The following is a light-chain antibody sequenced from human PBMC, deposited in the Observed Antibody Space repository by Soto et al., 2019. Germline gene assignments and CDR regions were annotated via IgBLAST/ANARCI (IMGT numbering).Light chain of an antibody. CDR2: DVS. CDR1: SSDVGGYNY. V-gene: IGLV2-14*01. CDR3: SSYTSSSTGV. J-gene: IGLJ1*01. Sequence: QSVLTPPASGSGSPGQSITISCTGTSSDVGGYNYVSWYQQHPGKAPKLMIYDVSNRPSGVSNRFSGSKSGNTASLTISGLQAEDEADYYCSSYTSSSTGVFGTGTKVTVL.